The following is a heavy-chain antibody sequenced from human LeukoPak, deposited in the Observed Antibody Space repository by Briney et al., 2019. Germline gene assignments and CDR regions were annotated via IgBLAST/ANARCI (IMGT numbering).Heavy chain of an antibody. V-gene: IGHV3-30*18. J-gene: IGHJ4*02. D-gene: IGHD6-19*01. CDR3: ANAFRPPVAGTPYFDY. Sequence: GRSLRLSCAASGFTFSSYGMHWVRQAPGKGLEWVAVISYDGSNKYYADSVKGRFTISRDNSKNTLYLQMNSLRAEDTAVYYCANAFRPPVAGTPYFDYWGQGTLVTVSS. CDR2: ISYDGSNK. CDR1: GFTFSSYG.